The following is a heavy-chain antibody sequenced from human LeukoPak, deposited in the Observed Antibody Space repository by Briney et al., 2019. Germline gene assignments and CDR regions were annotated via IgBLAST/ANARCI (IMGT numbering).Heavy chain of an antibody. D-gene: IGHD5-18*01. Sequence: GGSLRLSCAASGFTFSSYAMSWVRQAPGKGLEWVSAISGSGGSTYYADSVKGRFTISRGNSKNTLYLQMNSLRAEDTAVYYCAIASPWRGGYSYGPIDYWGQGTLVTVSS. V-gene: IGHV3-23*01. CDR3: AIASPWRGGYSYGPIDY. CDR2: ISGSGGST. J-gene: IGHJ4*02. CDR1: GFTFSSYA.